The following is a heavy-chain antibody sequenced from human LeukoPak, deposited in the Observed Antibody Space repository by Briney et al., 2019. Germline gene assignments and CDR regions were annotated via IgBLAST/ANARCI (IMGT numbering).Heavy chain of an antibody. CDR1: GFTFNTYS. D-gene: IGHD3-22*01. CDR2: ISGSGTYI. J-gene: IGHJ4*02. Sequence: GGSLRLSCAASGFTFNTYSMTWVRQAPGKGLEWVSSISGSGTYIYYADSVKGRFTISRDNAKNSLYLQMNGLRAEDTAVYYCARAYFYDTSGYYYGYWGQGTLVTVSS. CDR3: ARAYFYDTSGYYYGY. V-gene: IGHV3-21*01.